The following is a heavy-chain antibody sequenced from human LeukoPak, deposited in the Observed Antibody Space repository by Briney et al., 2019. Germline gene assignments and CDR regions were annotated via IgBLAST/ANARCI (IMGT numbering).Heavy chain of an antibody. D-gene: IGHD3-9*01. CDR1: GFTFSSYG. V-gene: IGHV3-53*01. CDR3: ARGWILTGYYYFDY. J-gene: IGHJ4*02. CDR2: IYSGGST. Sequence: GGSLRLSCAASGFTFSSYGMHWVRQAPGKGLEWVSVIYSGGSTYYADSVKGRFTISRDNSKNTLYLQMNSLRAEDTAVYYCARGWILTGYYYFDYWGQGTLVTVSS.